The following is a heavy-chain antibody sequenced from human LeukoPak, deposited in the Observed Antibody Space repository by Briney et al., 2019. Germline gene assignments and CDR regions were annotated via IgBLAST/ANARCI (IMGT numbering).Heavy chain of an antibody. CDR1: GGSISSSW. CDR3: ARGGSTNGNNWLDP. Sequence: PSETLSLTCTVSGGSISSSWWNWIRQPAGKRLEWIGRVYTSGTTNYNPSLKSRVTVSIDTSRSQFSLKLTSVTAADTAVYYCARGGSTNGNNWLDPWGQGTLVTVSS. V-gene: IGHV4-4*07. D-gene: IGHD2-8*01. CDR2: VYTSGTT. J-gene: IGHJ5*02.